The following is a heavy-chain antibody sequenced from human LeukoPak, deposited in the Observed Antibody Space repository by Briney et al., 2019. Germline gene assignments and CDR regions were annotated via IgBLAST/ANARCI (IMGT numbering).Heavy chain of an antibody. Sequence: GGSLRLSCAASGFTVSSNYMSWVRQAPGKGLEWVSVIYSGGSTYYAASVKGRFTISRDNSKNTLYLQMNSLRAEDTAVYYCARSKSGYSYGFDYWGQGTLVTVSS. J-gene: IGHJ4*02. CDR1: GFTVSSNY. CDR2: IYSGGST. V-gene: IGHV3-66*01. CDR3: ARSKSGYSYGFDY. D-gene: IGHD5-18*01.